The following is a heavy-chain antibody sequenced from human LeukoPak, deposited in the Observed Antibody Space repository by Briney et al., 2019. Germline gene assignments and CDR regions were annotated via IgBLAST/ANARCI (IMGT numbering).Heavy chain of an antibody. V-gene: IGHV3-30*03. J-gene: IGHJ4*02. Sequence: GGSLRLSCAASGFTFRSYGMHWVRQAPGKGLEWVAVISYDGSNKYYADSVKGRFTISRDNSKNTLYLQMNSLRAEDTAVYYCASLGAIDYWGQGTLVTVSS. D-gene: IGHD1-26*01. CDR3: ASLGAIDY. CDR1: GFTFRSYG. CDR2: ISYDGSNK.